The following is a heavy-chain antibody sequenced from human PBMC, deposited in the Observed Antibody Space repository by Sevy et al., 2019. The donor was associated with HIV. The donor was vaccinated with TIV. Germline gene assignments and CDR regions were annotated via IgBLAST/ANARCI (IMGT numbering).Heavy chain of an antibody. CDR2: IWHDGKNK. D-gene: IGHD6-13*01. J-gene: IGHJ6*02. CDR3: ARDQGKDAPMDV. CDR1: GFTFRNYG. Sequence: GGSLRLSCVASGFTFRNYGMHWVRQAPGKGLEWVAVIWHDGKNKNYAESVKGRFTIFRDNSKNTLYLEMNSLGVEDTAVFYCARDQGKDAPMDVWGQGTTVTVSS. V-gene: IGHV3-33*01.